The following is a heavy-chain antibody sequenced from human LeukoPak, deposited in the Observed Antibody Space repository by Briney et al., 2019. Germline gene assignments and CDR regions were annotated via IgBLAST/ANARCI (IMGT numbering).Heavy chain of an antibody. CDR3: ARDSVTFNWNYLVAWFDP. D-gene: IGHD1-7*01. CDR2: ISAGGGST. Sequence: GGSLRLSCAASGFTFSNFAMSWVRQAPGKGLEWVSDISAGGGSTYYADFVKGRITISRDNSKNTLYLQMNSLRAEDTAVYYCARDSVTFNWNYLVAWFDPWGQGTLVTVSS. V-gene: IGHV3-23*01. CDR1: GFTFSNFA. J-gene: IGHJ5*02.